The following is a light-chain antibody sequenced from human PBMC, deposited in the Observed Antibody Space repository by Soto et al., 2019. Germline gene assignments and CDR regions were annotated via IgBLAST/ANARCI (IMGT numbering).Light chain of an antibody. J-gene: IGKJ2*01. CDR1: QIVRSN. CDR2: AAS. V-gene: IGKV1-39*01. CDR3: QQTFSRPYT. Sequence: DIQMPQSPSSLSASVGDRVTITCRASQIVRSNLNWYQQKPGKVPELLIYAASTLQPGVPSRFRGSGSGTDFTLTVSSLQPEDFATYHCQQTFSRPYTFGQGTKLEIE.